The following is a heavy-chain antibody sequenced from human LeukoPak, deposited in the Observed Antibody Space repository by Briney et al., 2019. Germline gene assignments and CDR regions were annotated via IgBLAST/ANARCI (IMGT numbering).Heavy chain of an antibody. V-gene: IGHV1-46*01. CDR1: GGTFSSYA. D-gene: IGHD3-3*01. J-gene: IGHJ6*02. Sequence: ASVKVSCKASGGTFSSYAISWVRQAPGQGLEWMGIISPSGDSTTYAQKFQGRVTMTRDTSTRTVYMELRSLRSDDTAVYYCARDQPPTITIFGVVLPYYYYGMDVWGQGTTVTVSS. CDR3: ARDQPPTITIFGVVLPYYYYGMDV. CDR2: ISPSGDST.